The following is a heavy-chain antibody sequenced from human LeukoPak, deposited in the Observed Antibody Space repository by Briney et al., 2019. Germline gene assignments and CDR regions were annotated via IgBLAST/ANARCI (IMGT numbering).Heavy chain of an antibody. CDR1: GGSFSGYY. CDR2: INHSGST. D-gene: IGHD3-3*01. Sequence: SETLSLTCAVYGGSFSGYYWSWIRQPPGKGLEWIGEINHSGSTNYNPSLKSRVTISVDRSKNQFSLKLSSVTAADTAVYYCARVGYDFWSGYYTNWYFDLWGRGTLVTVSS. CDR3: ARVGYDFWSGYYTNWYFDL. V-gene: IGHV4-34*01. J-gene: IGHJ2*01.